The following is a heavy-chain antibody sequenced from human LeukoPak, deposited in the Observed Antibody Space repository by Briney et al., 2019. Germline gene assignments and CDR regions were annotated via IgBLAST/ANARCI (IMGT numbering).Heavy chain of an antibody. Sequence: SETLSLTCAVYGGSFSGYYWSWIRQPPGKGLEWIGEINHSGSTNYNPSLKSRVTISVDTSKNQFSLKLSSVTAADTAVYYCARPTRYYYGSGSYYRWFDPWGQETLVTVSS. CDR2: INHSGST. V-gene: IGHV4-34*01. CDR1: GGSFSGYY. CDR3: ARPTRYYYGSGSYYRWFDP. J-gene: IGHJ5*02. D-gene: IGHD3-10*01.